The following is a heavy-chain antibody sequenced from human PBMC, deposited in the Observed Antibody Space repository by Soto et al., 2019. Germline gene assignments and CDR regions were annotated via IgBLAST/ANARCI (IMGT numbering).Heavy chain of an antibody. V-gene: IGHV4-59*01. Sequence: SETLSLTCTVSGGSISSYYWSWIRQPPGKGLEWIGYIYYSGSTNYNPSLKSRVTISVDTSKNQFSLKLSSVTAADTAVYYCVRGGYYYYGMDVWGQGNKLTVSS. CDR3: VRGGYYYYGMDV. CDR2: IYYSGST. CDR1: GGSISSYY. J-gene: IGHJ6*02.